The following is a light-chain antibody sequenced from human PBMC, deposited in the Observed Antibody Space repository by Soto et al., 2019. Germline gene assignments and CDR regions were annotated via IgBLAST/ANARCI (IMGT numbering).Light chain of an antibody. V-gene: IGKV1-5*01. CDR1: QSVTSW. CDR3: HHYNSYPGT. CDR2: DAS. J-gene: IGKJ1*01. Sequence: DVQMTQSPSTLSASVGDRVTITCRASQSVTSWLAWYQQKPGKAPKVLIYDASSLGSGVPSRFSGSGSGTEFTLTISSLRPDDFATYYCHHYNSYPGTFGQGTKVEIK.